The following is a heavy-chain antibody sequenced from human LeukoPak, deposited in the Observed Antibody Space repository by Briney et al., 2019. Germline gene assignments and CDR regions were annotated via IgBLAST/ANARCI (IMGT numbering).Heavy chain of an antibody. J-gene: IGHJ4*02. D-gene: IGHD6-13*01. V-gene: IGHV4-59*01. CDR2: IYYSGST. Sequence: SETLSLTCTVSGGSISSYYWSWIRQPPGKGLEWIGYIYYSGSTNYNPSLKSRVTISVDTSKNQFSLKLSSVTAADTAVYYCARMYSSSWSVKFDYWGQGTLVTVSS. CDR3: ARMYSSSWSVKFDY. CDR1: GGSISSYY.